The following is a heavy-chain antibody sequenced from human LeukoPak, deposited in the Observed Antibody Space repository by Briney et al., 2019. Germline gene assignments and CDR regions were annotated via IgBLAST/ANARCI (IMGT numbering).Heavy chain of an antibody. Sequence: DSVKVSCKASGYTFTGYYMHWVRQAPGQGLEWMGRINPNSGGTNYAQKFQGRVTMTRDTSISTAYMELSRLRSDDTAVYYCARVRQRGYYDSSGYYSFDYWGQGTQVTVSS. CDR2: INPNSGGT. CDR3: ARVRQRGYYDSSGYYSFDY. D-gene: IGHD3-22*01. J-gene: IGHJ4*02. V-gene: IGHV1-2*06. CDR1: GYTFTGYY.